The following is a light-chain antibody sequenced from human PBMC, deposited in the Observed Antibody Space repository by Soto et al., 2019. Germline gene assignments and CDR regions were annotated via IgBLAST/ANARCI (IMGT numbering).Light chain of an antibody. J-gene: IGKJ5*01. CDR3: LKHNSYPIT. CDR2: KAS. V-gene: IGKV1-5*03. CDR1: QSISSW. Sequence: DIQMTQSPSTLSASVGDIVKITCRASQSISSWLAWYQQKPGKAPKLLIYKASSLESGVPSRFSGSGSGTEFTLTISCLQPEDFATYYCLKHNSYPITSGQGTRRAIK.